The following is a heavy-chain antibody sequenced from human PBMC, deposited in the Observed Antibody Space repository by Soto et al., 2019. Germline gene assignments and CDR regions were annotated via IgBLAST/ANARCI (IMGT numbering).Heavy chain of an antibody. V-gene: IGHV4-59*01. CDR1: GGSISSYY. J-gene: IGHJ6*03. Sequence: SETLSLTCTVSGGSISSYYWSWIRQPPGKGLEWIGYIYYSGSTNYNPSLKSRVTISVDTSKNQFSLKLSSVTAADTAVYYCARTRRDYYYYYMDVWGKGTTVTVSS. CDR2: IYYSGST. CDR3: ARTRRDYYYYYMDV. D-gene: IGHD3-10*01.